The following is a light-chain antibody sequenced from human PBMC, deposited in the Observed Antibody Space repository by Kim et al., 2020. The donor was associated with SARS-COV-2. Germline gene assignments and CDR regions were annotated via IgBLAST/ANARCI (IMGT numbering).Light chain of an antibody. CDR2: ETS. J-gene: IGKJ1*01. V-gene: IGKV3-20*01. CDR3: QQYVNSQWS. Sequence: SPGERATLSCRARQGISRIHLAWYQQKPGQTPRLLIYETSSRATGVPDRFSGSGSGTDFTLTISQLEPEDYAVYYCQQYVNSQWSFGQGTKVDIK. CDR1: QGISRIH.